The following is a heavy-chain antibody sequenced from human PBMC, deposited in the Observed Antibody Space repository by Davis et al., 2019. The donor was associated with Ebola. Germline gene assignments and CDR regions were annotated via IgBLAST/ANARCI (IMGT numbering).Heavy chain of an antibody. Sequence: GESLKISCAASGFTFSSYGMHWVRQAPGKGLEWVAVISYDGSNKYYADSVKGRFTISRDNSKNTLFLQMNSLRAEDTAVYYCARGVPGYCSSISCSLFDYWGQGTLVTVSS. CDR1: GFTFSSYG. V-gene: IGHV3-30*03. CDR3: ARGVPGYCSSISCSLFDY. D-gene: IGHD2-2*01. CDR2: ISYDGSNK. J-gene: IGHJ4*02.